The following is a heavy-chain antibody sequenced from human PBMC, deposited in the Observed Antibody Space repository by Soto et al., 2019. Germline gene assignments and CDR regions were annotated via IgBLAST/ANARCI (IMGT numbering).Heavy chain of an antibody. CDR2: IYWDDDK. J-gene: IGHJ6*02. CDR3: AHSRCGGDCLQSYSSHYYYGMDV. CDR1: GFSLSTGGVG. Sequence: QITLKESGPSLVKPTQTLTLTCTFSGFSLSTGGVGVGWIRQPPGKALEWLALIYWDDDKRYSPSLRSRLTVTKATSNNQVVITMTNMDPVDTATYYCAHSRCGGDCLQSYSSHYYYGMDVWGQGTTVTVSS. V-gene: IGHV2-5*02. D-gene: IGHD2-21*02.